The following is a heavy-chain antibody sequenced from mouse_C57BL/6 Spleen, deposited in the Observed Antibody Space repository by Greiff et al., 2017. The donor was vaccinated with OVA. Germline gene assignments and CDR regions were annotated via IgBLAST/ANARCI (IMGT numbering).Heavy chain of an antibody. CDR1: GFTFSDYG. V-gene: IGHV5-17*01. CDR2: ISSGSSTI. J-gene: IGHJ4*01. D-gene: IGHD1-1*01. CDR3: ANTGYYAMDY. Sequence: EVNLVESGGGLVKPGGSLKLSCAASGFTFSDYGMHWVRQAPEKGLEWVAYISSGSSTIYYADTVKGRFTISRDNAKNTLFLQMTSLRSEDTAMYYCANTGYYAMDYWGQGTSVTVSS.